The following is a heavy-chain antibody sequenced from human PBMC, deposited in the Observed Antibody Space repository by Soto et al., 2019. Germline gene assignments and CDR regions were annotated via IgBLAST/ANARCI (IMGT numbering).Heavy chain of an antibody. J-gene: IGHJ4*02. CDR2: IIPIFGTA. V-gene: IGHV1-69*13. CDR3: ARFDVNYYDSSGYFNY. Sequence: WASVKVSCKASGGTFSSYAISWVRQAPGQGLEWMGGIIPIFGTANYAQKFQGRVTITADESTSTAYMELSSLRSEDTAVYYCARFDVNYYDSSGYFNYWGQGTLVTVSS. D-gene: IGHD3-22*01. CDR1: GGTFSSYA.